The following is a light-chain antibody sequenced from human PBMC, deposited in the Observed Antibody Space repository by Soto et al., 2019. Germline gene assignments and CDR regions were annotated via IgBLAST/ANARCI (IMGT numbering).Light chain of an antibody. CDR3: QQYNYFQYS. CDR1: QNIGSW. J-gene: IGKJ2*01. V-gene: IGKV1-5*03. CDR2: KAT. Sequence: DIQMTQSPSTLSASVGDGVTITCRASQNIGSWLAWYQQKPGEAPKLLISKATNLQSGIPSRFSGSGSGTDFSLTISSLQPVDSATDFGQQYNYFQYSFGPGTKLDI.